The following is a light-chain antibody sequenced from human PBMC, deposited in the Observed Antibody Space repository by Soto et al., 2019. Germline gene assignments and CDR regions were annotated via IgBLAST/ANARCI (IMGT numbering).Light chain of an antibody. Sequence: SYVVTQTASLSMAPGQTARIPCGGHNLGSERMQWYQQKPGQAPVLVIYDDSDRPSGMPDRFSGSKSGNTAPLIIRSVEVADEADYHCQVWDSGGDQYVFGPGTKLTVL. CDR1: NLGSER. CDR3: QVWDSGGDQYV. J-gene: IGLJ1*01. CDR2: DDS. V-gene: IGLV3-21*02.